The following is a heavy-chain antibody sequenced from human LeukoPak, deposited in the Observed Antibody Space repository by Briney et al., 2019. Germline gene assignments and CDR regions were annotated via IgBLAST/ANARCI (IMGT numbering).Heavy chain of an antibody. CDR3: ARDLGGYPFFMDV. CDR1: GGSISSGDHH. D-gene: IGHD2-15*01. J-gene: IGHJ6*03. Sequence: PSETLSLTCSVSGGSISSGDHHWAWVRQPPGKGLEFIGSHDESGRPYYNRPLKSRVTISGDTSGKQFSLNLTSVTAADTAVYFCARDLGGYPFFMDVWGRGTAVIVSS. V-gene: IGHV4-39*07. CDR2: HDESGRP.